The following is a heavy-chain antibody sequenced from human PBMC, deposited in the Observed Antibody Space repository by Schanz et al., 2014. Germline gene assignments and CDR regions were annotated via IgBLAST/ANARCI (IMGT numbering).Heavy chain of an antibody. Sequence: QVQLVESGGGMVQPGGSLRLSCAASGFMFSSYGMHWVRQAPGKGLEWVAFIRYDGSNKYYADSVKGRFTISRDNSKNTLYLQMNSLRAEDTAVYYCAKDYSGSYYAYWGQGTLVTVSS. D-gene: IGHD1-26*01. J-gene: IGHJ4*02. CDR1: GFMFSSYG. CDR3: AKDYSGSYYAY. CDR2: IRYDGSNK. V-gene: IGHV3-30*02.